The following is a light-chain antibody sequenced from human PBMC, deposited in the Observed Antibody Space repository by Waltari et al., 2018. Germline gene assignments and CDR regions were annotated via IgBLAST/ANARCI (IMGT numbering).Light chain of an antibody. V-gene: IGLV1-44*01. CDR1: GSNIGTTT. CDR3: AAWDDTLNGAV. CDR2: TNH. Sequence: QSVLTQPPSVSATPGERVAICCCGSGSNIGTTTVNWYQQLPGSAPKLLTYTNHQRPSGLPDRFSGATSGPSAFLAISGRQSEDEADSYCAAWDDTLNGAVFGGGTKLTV. J-gene: IGLJ3*02.